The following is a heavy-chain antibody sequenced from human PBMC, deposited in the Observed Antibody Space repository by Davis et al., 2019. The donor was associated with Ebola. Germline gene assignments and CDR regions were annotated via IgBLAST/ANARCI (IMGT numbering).Heavy chain of an antibody. J-gene: IGHJ4*02. CDR1: GGSVSSGSYY. Sequence: SETLSLTCTVSGGSVSSGSYYWSWIRQPPGKGLEWIGYIYYSGSTYYNPSLKSRVTISVDTSKNQFSLKLSSVTAADTAVYYCAVRPGYSSSWYFDYWGQGTLVTVSS. CDR3: AVRPGYSSSWYFDY. D-gene: IGHD6-13*01. CDR2: IYYSGST. V-gene: IGHV4-30-4*01.